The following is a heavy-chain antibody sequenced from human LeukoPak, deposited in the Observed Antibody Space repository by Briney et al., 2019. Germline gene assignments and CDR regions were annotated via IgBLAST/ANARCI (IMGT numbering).Heavy chain of an antibody. CDR2: INPNSGGT. Sequence: GSSVKVSCKASGYTFTSYDINWVRQAPGQGLEWMGWINPNSGGTNYAQKFQGWVTMTRDTSISTAYMELSRLRSEDTAVYYCASGPQLGLLYAFDIWGQGAMVTVSS. V-gene: IGHV1-2*04. CDR3: ASGPQLGLLYAFDI. CDR1: GYTFTSYD. D-gene: IGHD7-27*01. J-gene: IGHJ3*02.